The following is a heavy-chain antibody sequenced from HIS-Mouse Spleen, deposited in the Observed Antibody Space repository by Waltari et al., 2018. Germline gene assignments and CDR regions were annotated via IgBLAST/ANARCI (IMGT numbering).Heavy chain of an antibody. V-gene: IGHV3-30*18. J-gene: IGHJ4*02. CDR2: ITYDGSDK. Sequence: QVQLVESGGGVVQPVRSLRLSCAASGFTFSSYGMHWVRQAPGKGLEWVAVITYDGSDKYYADSVKGRFTISRDNSKNTLYLQMNSLRAEDTAVYYCAKDKHHAFDYWGQGTLVTVSS. CDR3: AKDKHHAFDY. CDR1: GFTFSSYG.